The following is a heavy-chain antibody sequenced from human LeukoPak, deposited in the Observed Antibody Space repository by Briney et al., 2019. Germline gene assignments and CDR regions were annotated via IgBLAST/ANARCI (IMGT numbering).Heavy chain of an antibody. D-gene: IGHD6-13*01. CDR1: GFTFSSYD. V-gene: IGHV3-13*01. Sequence: GGSLRLSCAASGFTFSSYDMHWVRQATGKSLEWVSAIGTAGDTYYPGSVKGRFTISRENAKNSLYLRMNSLRAGDTAVYYCARGAAAGGYYYYGMDVWGQGTTVTVSS. CDR2: IGTAGDT. J-gene: IGHJ6*02. CDR3: ARGAAAGGYYYYGMDV.